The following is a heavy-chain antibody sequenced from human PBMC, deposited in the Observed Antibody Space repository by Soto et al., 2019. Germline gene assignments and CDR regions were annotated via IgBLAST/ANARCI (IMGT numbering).Heavy chain of an antibody. CDR1: GFTFSTYA. J-gene: IGHJ5*02. CDR2: ISGSGGTT. V-gene: IGHV3-23*01. D-gene: IGHD6-19*01. Sequence: EVQLLESGGGLVQPGGSLRLSCAASGFTFSTYAMSWVRQAPGKGLEWVSAISGSGGTTYYADSVKGRFTISRDNSKNTLYLQMNSLRAEDTAVYYCAKGAPYSSGWLNWFDPWGQGTLVTVSS. CDR3: AKGAPYSSGWLNWFDP.